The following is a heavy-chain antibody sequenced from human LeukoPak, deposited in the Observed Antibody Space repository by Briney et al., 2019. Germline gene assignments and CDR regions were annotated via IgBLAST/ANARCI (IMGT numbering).Heavy chain of an antibody. Sequence: PSETLSLTFAVYGGSFTGYFWSWIRQAPGRGLEWIGDINHSGSTHYSPSLKSRLTMSVDTSKNQFYLKLNSLTAADTAVYYCARGWAGATVFTRISARPHFDYWGQGTLVTVSS. CDR3: ARGWAGATVFTRISARPHFDY. D-gene: IGHD6-6*01. CDR2: INHSGST. J-gene: IGHJ4*02. CDR1: GGSFTGYF. V-gene: IGHV4-34*01.